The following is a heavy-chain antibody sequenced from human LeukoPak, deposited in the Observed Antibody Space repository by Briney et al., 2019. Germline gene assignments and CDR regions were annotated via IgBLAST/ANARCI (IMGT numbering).Heavy chain of an antibody. CDR1: GFTVCSIY. J-gene: IGHJ5*02. CDR3: AGDTHSSSWYDH. D-gene: IGHD6-13*01. V-gene: IGHV3-53*01. Sequence: GGSLRLSCAVSGFTVCSIYMSWVRQAPGKGLEWVSSIYSDGNTYYADSVKGRFTISRDSSRNTLYLQMNSLRVEDSAVYYCAGDTHSSSWYDHWGQGTLVTVSS. CDR2: IYSDGNT.